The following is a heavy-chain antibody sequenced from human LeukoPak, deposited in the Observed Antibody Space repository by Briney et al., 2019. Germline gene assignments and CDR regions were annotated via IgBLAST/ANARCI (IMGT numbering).Heavy chain of an antibody. V-gene: IGHV1-18*01. CDR2: ISAYNGNT. Sequence: ASVKVSCKASGYTFTSYGISWVRQAPGQGLEWMGWISAYNGNTNYAQKLQGRVTMTTDTSTSTAYMELRSLRSDDTAVYYCARDTAVYAIRLALAYFDYWGQGTLVTVSS. CDR1: GYTFTSYG. D-gene: IGHD2-8*01. J-gene: IGHJ4*02. CDR3: ARDTAVYAIRLALAYFDY.